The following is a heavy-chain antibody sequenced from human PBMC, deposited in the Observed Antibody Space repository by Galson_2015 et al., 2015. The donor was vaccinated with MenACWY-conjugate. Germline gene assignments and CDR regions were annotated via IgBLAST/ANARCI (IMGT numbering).Heavy chain of an antibody. J-gene: IGHJ4*02. D-gene: IGHD1-26*01. Sequence: VKDRFTISRDNAKNTLYLQMNSLRPEDTAVFYCAKTRGASFYFDSWGQGTLVTVSS. CDR3: AKTRGASFYFDS. V-gene: IGHV3-74*01.